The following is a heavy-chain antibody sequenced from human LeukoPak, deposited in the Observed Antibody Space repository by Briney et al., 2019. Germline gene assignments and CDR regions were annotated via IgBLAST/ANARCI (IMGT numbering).Heavy chain of an antibody. D-gene: IGHD3-10*01. Sequence: PGGSLRLSCAASGFTFSSYGMHWVRQAPGKGLEWVAVISYDGSNKYYADSVKGRFTISRDNSKNTLYLQMNSLRTEDTAVYYYAKEGGFGELVDYYYGMDVWGQGTTVTVSS. CDR2: ISYDGSNK. V-gene: IGHV3-30*18. J-gene: IGHJ6*02. CDR3: AKEGGFGELVDYYYGMDV. CDR1: GFTFSSYG.